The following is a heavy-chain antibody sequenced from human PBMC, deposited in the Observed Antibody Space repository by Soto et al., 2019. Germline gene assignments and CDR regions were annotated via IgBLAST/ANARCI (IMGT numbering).Heavy chain of an antibody. Sequence: GGSLRLSCAASGFTFDDYAMHWVRQAPGKGLEWVSGISWNGGDTGYADSVEGRFTVSRDNTKNCLYLQMNSLRAEDTAFYYCAKGSNGGWYKDWFDPWGQGTPVTVSS. J-gene: IGHJ5*02. D-gene: IGHD6-19*01. CDR2: ISWNGGDT. V-gene: IGHV3-9*01. CDR1: GFTFDDYA. CDR3: AKGSNGGWYKDWFDP.